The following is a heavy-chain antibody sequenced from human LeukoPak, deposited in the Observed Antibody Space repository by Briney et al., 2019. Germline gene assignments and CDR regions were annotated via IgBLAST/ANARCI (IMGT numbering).Heavy chain of an antibody. D-gene: IGHD2-8*01. CDR2: IKEDGSQK. CDR1: GFTFSSYW. CDR3: ARPIGNGYFDC. J-gene: IGHJ4*02. V-gene: IGHV3-7*05. Sequence: PGGSLRLSCAASGFTFSSYWMSWVRQAPGKGVEWVANIKEDGSQKYYVDSVKGRFTISRDNAKNSLFLQMNSLRAEDTALYFCARPIGNGYFDCWGQGTLVTVSS.